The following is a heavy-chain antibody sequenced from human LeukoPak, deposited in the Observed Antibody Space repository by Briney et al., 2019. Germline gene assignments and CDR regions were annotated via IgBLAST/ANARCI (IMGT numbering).Heavy chain of an antibody. CDR3: AGVCIVGATRCDASDI. D-gene: IGHD1-26*01. CDR2: IYHSGST. V-gene: IGHV4-38-2*01. Sequence: SETLSLTCAVSGYSISGGYYWGWIRQPPGKGLEWIGSIYHSGSTYYNPSLKSRVTISVDTSKNQFSLKLSSVTAADTAVYYCAGVCIVGATRCDASDIWGQGTMVTVSS. CDR1: GYSISGGYY. J-gene: IGHJ3*02.